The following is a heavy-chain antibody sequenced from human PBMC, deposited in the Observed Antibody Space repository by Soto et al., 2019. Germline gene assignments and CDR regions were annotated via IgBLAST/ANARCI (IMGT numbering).Heavy chain of an antibody. D-gene: IGHD4-17*01. V-gene: IGHV1-69*12. Sequence: QVQLVQSGAEVKKPGSSVKVSCKASGGTFSSYAISWVRQAPGQGLEWMGGIIPIFGTAHYAQKFQGRVTITADESTSTAYMELGSLRSEDTAVYYCARVNGVGYDYGDYASYFDYWGQGTLVTVSS. J-gene: IGHJ4*02. CDR3: ARVNGVGYDYGDYASYFDY. CDR2: IIPIFGTA. CDR1: GGTFSSYA.